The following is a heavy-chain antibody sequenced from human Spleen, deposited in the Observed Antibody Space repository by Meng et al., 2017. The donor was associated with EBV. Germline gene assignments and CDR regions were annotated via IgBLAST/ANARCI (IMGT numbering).Heavy chain of an antibody. CDR2: IYHSGST. Sequence: LLGSCPGLGKPSGTLSSTCAGSGGSISSSNWWSWVRQPPGKGLEWIGEIYHSGSTNYNPSLKSRVTISVDKSKNQFSLKLSSVTAADTAVYYCARDLTGYSADHYWGQGTLVTVSS. D-gene: IGHD3-9*01. J-gene: IGHJ4*02. CDR3: ARDLTGYSADHY. CDR1: GGSISSSNW. V-gene: IGHV4-4*02.